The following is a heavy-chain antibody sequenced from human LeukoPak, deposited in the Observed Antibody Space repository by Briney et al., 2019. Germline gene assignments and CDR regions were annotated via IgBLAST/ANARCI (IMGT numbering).Heavy chain of an antibody. CDR2: ISYDGSNK. J-gene: IGHJ5*02. V-gene: IGHV3-30*04. D-gene: IGHD2-2*01. CDR1: GFTFSSYA. Sequence: RSGRSLRLSCAASGFTFSSYAMHWVRQAPGKGLEWVAVISYDGSNKYYADSVKGRFTISRDNSKNSLYLQMNSLRAEDTAVYYCARGQYQLPWGQGTLVTVSS. CDR3: ARGQYQLP.